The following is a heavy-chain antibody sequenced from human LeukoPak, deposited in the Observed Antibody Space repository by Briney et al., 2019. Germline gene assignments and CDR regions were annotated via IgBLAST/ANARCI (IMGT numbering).Heavy chain of an antibody. V-gene: IGHV1-2*02. J-gene: IGHJ3*02. Sequence: ASVKVSCKASGYTFSGYYMHWVRQAPGQGLEWMGWINPNSGGTNYAQKFQGRVTMTRDTSISTAYMELSRLRSDDTAVYYCARGARGKGGAFDIWGQGTMVTVSS. CDR1: GYTFSGYY. CDR2: INPNSGGT. D-gene: IGHD3-16*01. CDR3: ARGARGKGGAFDI.